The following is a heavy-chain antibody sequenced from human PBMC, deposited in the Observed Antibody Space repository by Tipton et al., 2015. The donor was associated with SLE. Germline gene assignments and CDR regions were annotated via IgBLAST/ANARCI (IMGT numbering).Heavy chain of an antibody. CDR1: GFTFDDYG. D-gene: IGHD5/OR15-5a*01. V-gene: IGHV3-49*04. Sequence: SLRLSCIGSGFTFDDYGMSWVRQAPGKGLEWVGFIRSKGYGGTADYAASVKGRFTISRDDSKSIVYLQMNSLKVEDTAVYFCTREGLGGDYMVYWGQGTLVTVSS. CDR2: IRSKGYGGTA. J-gene: IGHJ4*02. CDR3: TREGLGGDYMVY.